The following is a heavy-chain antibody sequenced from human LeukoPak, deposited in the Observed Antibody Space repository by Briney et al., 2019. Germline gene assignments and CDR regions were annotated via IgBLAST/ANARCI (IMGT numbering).Heavy chain of an antibody. V-gene: IGHV3-48*03. D-gene: IGHD1-26*01. J-gene: IGHJ6*04. CDR2: ISSSGSTI. Sequence: GGSLRLSCAASGFTFSSYEMNWVRQAPGKGLKWVSYISSSGSTIYYADSVKGRFTISRDNAKNSLYLQMNSLRAEDTAVYYCARWKWEPSVWGKGTTVTVSS. CDR3: ARWKWEPSV. CDR1: GFTFSSYE.